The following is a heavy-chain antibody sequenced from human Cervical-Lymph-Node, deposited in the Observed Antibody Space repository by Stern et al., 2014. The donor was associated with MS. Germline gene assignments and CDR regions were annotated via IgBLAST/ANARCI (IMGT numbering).Heavy chain of an antibody. D-gene: IGHD6-13*01. CDR1: GFTLSLYA. CDR2: ISYDGSKE. J-gene: IGHJ4*02. CDR3: ARDTAALIDY. V-gene: IGHV3-30*01. Sequence: VQLVESGGGVVQPGRSLRLSCAASGFTLSLYAMHWVRQAPGKGLEWVAVISYDGSKEHYADPVKGRFTISRDNSKNTLFLQMDSLRLEDTAVYYCARDTAALIDYWGQGTLVTVSA.